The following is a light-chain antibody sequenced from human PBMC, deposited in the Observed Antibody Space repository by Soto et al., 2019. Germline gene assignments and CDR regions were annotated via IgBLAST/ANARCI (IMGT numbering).Light chain of an antibody. CDR1: QSVDSNY. CDR2: GAS. Sequence: EIVLTQSPGTLSLSPGEEATLSCRASQSVDSNYLAWYQQKPGQTPRLIIYGASGRADGIPHRFSGSGFGTDFTLTISSLQPEDFATYYCLQDHNYPYTFGQGTKVDIK. V-gene: IGKV3-20*01. J-gene: IGKJ2*01. CDR3: LQDHNYPYT.